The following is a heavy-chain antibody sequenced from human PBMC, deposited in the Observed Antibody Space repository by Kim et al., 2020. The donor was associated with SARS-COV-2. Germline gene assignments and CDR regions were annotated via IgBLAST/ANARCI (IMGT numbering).Heavy chain of an antibody. J-gene: IGHJ4*01. CDR3: VRGYAGGPLDF. Sequence: STGYAESVKGRLTISRDNAKSSLYLQMKSLRADVTALYHCVRGYAGGPLDFWGHGTLVTVSS. V-gene: IGHV3-20*01. D-gene: IGHD3-16*01. CDR2: ST.